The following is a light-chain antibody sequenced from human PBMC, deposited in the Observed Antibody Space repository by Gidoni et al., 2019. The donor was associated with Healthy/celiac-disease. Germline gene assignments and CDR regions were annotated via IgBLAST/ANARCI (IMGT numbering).Light chain of an antibody. J-gene: IGLJ2*01. CDR3: AAWDDSLNGHVV. V-gene: IGLV1-44*01. Sequence: QSVLTQPPSASGTPGQRVTISCSGSSSNIGSNTVNWYQHLPVTAPKLLIYSNNPRPSGVPDRFSGSTSGTSASLAISGLQSEDEADYYCAAWDDSLNGHVVFGGGTKLTVL. CDR2: SNN. CDR1: SSNIGSNT.